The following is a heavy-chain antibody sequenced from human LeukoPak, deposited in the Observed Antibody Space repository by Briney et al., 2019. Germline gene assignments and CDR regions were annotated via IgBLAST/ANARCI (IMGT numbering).Heavy chain of an antibody. Sequence: ASVKVSCKASGYTFTSFDINWVRQATGQGLEWMGWINPNSGGTNYAQKFQGRVTMTRDTSISTAYMELSRLRSDDTAVYYCARDPSSVVPAVLDYWGQGTLVTVSS. D-gene: IGHD2-2*01. V-gene: IGHV1-2*02. CDR2: INPNSGGT. CDR1: GYTFTSFD. J-gene: IGHJ4*02. CDR3: ARDPSSVVPAVLDY.